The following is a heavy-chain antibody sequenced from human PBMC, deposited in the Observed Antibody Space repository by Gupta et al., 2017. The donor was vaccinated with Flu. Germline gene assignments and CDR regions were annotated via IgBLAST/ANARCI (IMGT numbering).Heavy chain of an antibody. CDR3: ARDYQALGIVSDAFDI. Sequence: YAMHWVRQVPGKGLEWVASISWNSNTIFYADSVKGRFTIPRGNANNSLSLQINCLRAEYTAFYYCARDYQALGIVSDAFDIWGQGTMVSVSS. CDR1: YA. CDR2: ISWNSNTI. J-gene: IGHJ3*02. V-gene: IGHV3-9*01. D-gene: IGHD7-27*01.